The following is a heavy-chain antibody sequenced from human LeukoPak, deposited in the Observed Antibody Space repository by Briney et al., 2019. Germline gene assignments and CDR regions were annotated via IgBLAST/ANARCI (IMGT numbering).Heavy chain of an antibody. CDR3: AKGYYYDSSGYFEPFDY. V-gene: IGHV1-69*13. CDR2: IIPIFGTA. D-gene: IGHD3-22*01. Sequence: SVKVSCKASGGTFSSYAISWVRQAPGQGLEWMGGIIPIFGTANYAQKFQGRVTITADESTSTAYMELSSLRSEDTAVYYCAKGYYYDSSGYFEPFDYWGQGTLVTVSS. CDR1: GGTFSSYA. J-gene: IGHJ4*02.